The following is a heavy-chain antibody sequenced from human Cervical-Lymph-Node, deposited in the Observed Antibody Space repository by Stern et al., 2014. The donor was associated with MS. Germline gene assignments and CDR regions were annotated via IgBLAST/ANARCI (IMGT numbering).Heavy chain of an antibody. D-gene: IGHD1-26*01. CDR2: IIPIFGTA. J-gene: IGHJ6*02. CDR1: GGTFSSYA. CDR3: SRGELKEGLVRGMDF. Sequence: QVKLVQSGAEVKKPGSSVKVSCKASGGTFSSYAISWVRQGPGQGHEWMGGIIPIFGTANYAQKVQDRVTINADESTHTDYMQASSLRSEDAAVYYCSRGELKEGLVRGMDFWGQGTPVTVSS. V-gene: IGHV1-69*01.